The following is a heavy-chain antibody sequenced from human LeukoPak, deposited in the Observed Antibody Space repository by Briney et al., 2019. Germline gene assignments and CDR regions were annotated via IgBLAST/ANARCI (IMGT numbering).Heavy chain of an antibody. CDR3: ASTRRGAAALDY. Sequence: SETLSLTCTVSGGAISSSSYYWSWIRQPPGKGLEWIGYIYYSGSTNYNPSLKSRVTISVDTSKNQFSLKLSSVTAADTAVYYCASTRRGAAALDYWGQGTLVTVSS. J-gene: IGHJ4*02. CDR1: GGAISSSSYY. D-gene: IGHD6-13*01. CDR2: IYYSGST. V-gene: IGHV4-61*01.